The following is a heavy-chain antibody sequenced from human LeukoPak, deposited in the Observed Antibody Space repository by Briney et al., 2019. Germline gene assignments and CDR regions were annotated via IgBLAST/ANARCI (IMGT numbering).Heavy chain of an antibody. Sequence: ASVKVSCKASGYTFTGYYIHWVRQAPGQGLEWMGWINPNSGGTNYSQKCQGRVTIIRGKPISTAYMELSRLTSDHTAVYYCARDRLSGYPLYYFHYWGQGTLVTVSS. D-gene: IGHD6-25*01. V-gene: IGHV1-2*02. CDR3: ARDRLSGYPLYYFHY. CDR1: GYTFTGYY. J-gene: IGHJ4*02. CDR2: INPNSGGT.